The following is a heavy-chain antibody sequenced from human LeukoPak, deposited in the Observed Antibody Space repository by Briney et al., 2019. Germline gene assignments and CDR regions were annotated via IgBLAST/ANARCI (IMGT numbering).Heavy chain of an antibody. J-gene: IGHJ4*02. CDR3: ARDRREDY. CDR2: IIPIFGTA. CDR1: GGTFSSYA. V-gene: IGHV1-69*13. Sequence: SVKASCKASGGTFSSYAISWVRQAPGQGLEWMGGIIPIFGTANYAQRFQGRVTITADESTSTAYMELRSLRSDDTAVYYCARDRREDYWGQGTLVTVSS.